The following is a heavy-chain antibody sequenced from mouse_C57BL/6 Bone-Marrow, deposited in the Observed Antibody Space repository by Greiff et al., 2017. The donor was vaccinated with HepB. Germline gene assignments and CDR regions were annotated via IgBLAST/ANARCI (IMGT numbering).Heavy chain of an antibody. Sequence: EVQVVESGPVLVKPGASVKMSCKASGYTFTDYYMNWVKQSHGKSLEWIGVINPYNGGTSYNQKFKGKATLTVDKSSSTAYMELNSLTSEDSAVYYCENYGLWVWGQGTTLTVSS. CDR3: ENYGLWV. CDR2: INPYNGGT. J-gene: IGHJ2*01. V-gene: IGHV1-19*01. D-gene: IGHD1-2*01. CDR1: GYTFTDYY.